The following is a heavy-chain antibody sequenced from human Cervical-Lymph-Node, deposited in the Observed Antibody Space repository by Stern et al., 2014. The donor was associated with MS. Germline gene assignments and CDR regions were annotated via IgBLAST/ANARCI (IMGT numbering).Heavy chain of an antibody. CDR1: GYIFTGYY. CDR2: INPNTGGK. V-gene: IGHV1-2*02. D-gene: IGHD3-3*01. Sequence: VQLVESGAEVKKPGASVKVSCKTSGYIFTGYYIHWVRQAPGQGLEWMAWINPNTGGKKYAQKFRGRVTMSSDTSISTAYVELSSLTSDDTAVYYCARDQRGITIFGVVTDYYYLGMDVWGQGTTVTVSS. CDR3: ARDQRGITIFGVVTDYYYLGMDV. J-gene: IGHJ6*02.